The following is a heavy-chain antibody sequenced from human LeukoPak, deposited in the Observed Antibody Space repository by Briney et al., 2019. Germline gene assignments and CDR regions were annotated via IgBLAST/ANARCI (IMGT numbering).Heavy chain of an antibody. J-gene: IGHJ6*03. D-gene: IGHD5-18*01. CDR3: ARGHNTAMGNFHYYYYMDV. CDR2: MNPNSGST. CDR1: GYTYTCYD. Sequence: ASVKVSCKASGYTYTCYDINWVRQPTGQGLEWMGWMNPNSGSTGYAQKFQGRVTMTRSTSISTAYMELSSLRSGDTAVYYCARGHNTAMGNFHYYYYMDVWGKGTTVTVSS. V-gene: IGHV1-8*01.